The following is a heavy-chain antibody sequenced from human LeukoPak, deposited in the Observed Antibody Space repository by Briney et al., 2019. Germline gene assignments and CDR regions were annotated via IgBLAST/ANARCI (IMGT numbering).Heavy chain of an antibody. D-gene: IGHD3-22*01. Sequence: GESLKISCKGSGYSFTSYWIGWVRQLPGKGLEWMGIIYPGDSDTRYSPSFQGQVTISADKSIRIAYLQWSSLKASDTAMYYCARRDSSGYYVFDYWGQGTLVTVSS. CDR1: GYSFTSYW. V-gene: IGHV5-51*01. CDR3: ARRDSSGYYVFDY. CDR2: IYPGDSDT. J-gene: IGHJ4*02.